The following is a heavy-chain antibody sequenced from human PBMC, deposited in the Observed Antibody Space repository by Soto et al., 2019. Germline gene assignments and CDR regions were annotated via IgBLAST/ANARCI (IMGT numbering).Heavy chain of an antibody. V-gene: IGHV4-30-4*01. D-gene: IGHD3-3*01. CDR1: GASISSGDYY. J-gene: IGHJ5*02. CDR3: ARVVYITSKRFLARWFDP. CDR2: IHHSGNT. Sequence: QVQLQESGPGLVKPSQTLSLTCAVSGASISSGDYYWSWIRQPPGKGLEWIGYIHHSGNTYYNTSLNSRVTMSLDTSKNQFSLKLSSVTAADTAVYYCARVVYITSKRFLARWFDPWGQGTLVTVSS.